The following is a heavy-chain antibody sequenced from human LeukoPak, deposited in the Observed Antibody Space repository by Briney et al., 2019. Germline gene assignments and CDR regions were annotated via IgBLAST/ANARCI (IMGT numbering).Heavy chain of an antibody. D-gene: IGHD4-17*01. V-gene: IGHV3-33*06. Sequence: GRSLRLSCAASGFTFSDFGMHWARQAPGKGLEWVAVIWYDGSIKKYADSVKGRFTISRDNSESTLYLEMNSLTAGDTALYYCAKDLFGDYARLDSWGQGTLVTVSS. CDR3: AKDLFGDYARLDS. CDR2: IWYDGSIK. J-gene: IGHJ4*02. CDR1: GFTFSDFG.